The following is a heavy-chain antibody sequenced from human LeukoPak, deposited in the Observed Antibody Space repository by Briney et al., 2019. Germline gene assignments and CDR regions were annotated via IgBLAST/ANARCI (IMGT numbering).Heavy chain of an antibody. CDR1: GFTFSGYA. Sequence: GGSLRLSCAASGFTFSGYAMSWVRQAPGKGLEWVSAISGSGGSTYYADSVKGRFTISRDNSKNTLYLQMNSLRAEDTAVYYCAKAAMADRYYYDSSGYYYSYWYFDLWGRGTLVTVSS. CDR3: AKAAMADRYYYDSSGYYYSYWYFDL. J-gene: IGHJ2*01. V-gene: IGHV3-23*01. CDR2: ISGSGGST. D-gene: IGHD3-22*01.